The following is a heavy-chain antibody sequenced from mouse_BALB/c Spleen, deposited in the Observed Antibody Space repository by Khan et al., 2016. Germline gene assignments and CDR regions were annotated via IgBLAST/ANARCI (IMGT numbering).Heavy chain of an antibody. CDR2: IWSGGNT. D-gene: IGHD2-1*01. CDR1: GFSLTSYG. J-gene: IGHJ3*01. CDR3: DRSDGYYGNYGDAY. Sequence: QVQLKESGPGLVQPSQSLSITCTVSGFSLTSYGVHWVRQSPGKGLEWLGVIWSGGNTDYNAAFISRLSISKDNSKSQVFFNMNSLQADDTAIYXCDRSDGYYGNYGDAYWGQGTMVIVSA. V-gene: IGHV2-4-1*01.